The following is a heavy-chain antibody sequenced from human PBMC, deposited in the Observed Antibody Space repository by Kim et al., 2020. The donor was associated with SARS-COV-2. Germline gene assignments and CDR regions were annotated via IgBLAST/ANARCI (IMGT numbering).Heavy chain of an antibody. CDR3: ATALTIFGSLDY. D-gene: IGHD3-3*01. CDR2: FDPEDGET. V-gene: IGHV1-24*01. CDR1: GYTLTELS. J-gene: IGHJ4*02. Sequence: ASVKVSCKVSGYTLTELSMHWVRQAPGEGLEWMGGFDPEDGETIYAQKFQGRVTMTEDTSTDTAYMELSSLRSEDTAVYYCATALTIFGSLDYWGQGTLVTVSS.